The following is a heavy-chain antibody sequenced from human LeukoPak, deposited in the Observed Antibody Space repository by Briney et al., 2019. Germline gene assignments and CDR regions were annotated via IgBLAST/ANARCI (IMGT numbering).Heavy chain of an antibody. Sequence: GSLILSCAASGFTFSSYAMHWVRQAPGKGLEWVAVISYDGSNKYYADSVKGRFTISRDNSKNTLYLQMNSLRAEDTAVYYCASGAVAGTYYFDYWGQGTLVTVSS. V-gene: IGHV3-30-3*01. CDR1: GFTFSSYA. D-gene: IGHD6-19*01. J-gene: IGHJ4*02. CDR3: ASGAVAGTYYFDY. CDR2: ISYDGSNK.